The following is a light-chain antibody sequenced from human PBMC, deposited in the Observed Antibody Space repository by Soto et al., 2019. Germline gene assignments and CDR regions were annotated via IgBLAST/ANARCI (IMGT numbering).Light chain of an antibody. CDR1: QSVSSN. CDR2: GAS. CDR3: QQYNNWPFA. V-gene: IGKV3-15*01. Sequence: EIVMTQSPATLSVSPGERATLSCRASQSVSSNLAWYQQKPGQAPRLLIYGASTRATGIPVRFSGSGSGTDFTLTISSLQSDGFVVYSCQQYNNWPFACGPGTKVDIK. J-gene: IGKJ3*01.